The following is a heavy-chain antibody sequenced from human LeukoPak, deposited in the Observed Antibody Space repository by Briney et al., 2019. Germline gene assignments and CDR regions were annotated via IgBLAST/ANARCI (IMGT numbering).Heavy chain of an antibody. CDR3: ARYYYDSRGYSYFDY. J-gene: IGHJ4*02. V-gene: IGHV4-38-2*02. CDR2: LYHSGSI. CDR1: GYSISSGYY. Sequence: PSETLSLTCTVSGYSISSGYYWGWIRQPPGKGLEWIGSLYHSGSIYYNPSLKSRVTISVDTSKNQFSLKLSSVTAADTAVYYCARYYYDSRGYSYFDYWGQGTLVTVSS. D-gene: IGHD3-22*01.